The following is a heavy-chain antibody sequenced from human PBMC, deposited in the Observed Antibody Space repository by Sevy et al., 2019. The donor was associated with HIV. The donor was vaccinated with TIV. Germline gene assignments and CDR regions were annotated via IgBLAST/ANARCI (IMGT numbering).Heavy chain of an antibody. CDR2: ISHDGINE. V-gene: IGHV3-30*18. D-gene: IGHD1-26*01. CDR3: ANAYSGSYSHSYLYALDV. Sequence: GGSLRLSCAASKFTFSYSGMHWVRQAPGKGLEWVALISHDGINEYYADSVKGRFTISRDNSKNTVYLEMNSLRNEDTAIYFCANAYSGSYSHSYLYALDVWGQGTTVTVSS. J-gene: IGHJ6*02. CDR1: KFTFSYSG.